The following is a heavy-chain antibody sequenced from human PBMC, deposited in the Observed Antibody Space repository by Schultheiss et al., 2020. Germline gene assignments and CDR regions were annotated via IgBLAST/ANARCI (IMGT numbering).Heavy chain of an antibody. CDR2: IYYSGST. J-gene: IGHJ4*02. D-gene: IGHD1-26*01. Sequence: SETLSLTCTVSGGSISSSSYYWGWIRQPPGKGLEWIGSIYYSGSTYYNPSLKSRVTMSVDTSKNQFSLRLSSVTAADTAVYYCATGVGTTPYYWGQGTLVTVSS. CDR3: ATGVGTTPYY. CDR1: GGSISSSSYY. V-gene: IGHV4-39*07.